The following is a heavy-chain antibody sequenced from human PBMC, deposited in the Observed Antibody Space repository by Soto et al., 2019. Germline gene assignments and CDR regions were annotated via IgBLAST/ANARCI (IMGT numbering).Heavy chain of an antibody. V-gene: IGHV3-33*01. J-gene: IGHJ1*01. CDR3: ARDRKEMATIEH. Sequence: GGSLRLSCAASGFTFSSYGRRWVRQAPGKGLEWVAVIWYDGSNKYYADSVKGRFTISRDNSKTTLYLQMNSLRAEDTAVYYCARDRKEMATIEHGGQGTLVTVSS. CDR2: IWYDGSNK. D-gene: IGHD5-12*01. CDR1: GFTFSSYG.